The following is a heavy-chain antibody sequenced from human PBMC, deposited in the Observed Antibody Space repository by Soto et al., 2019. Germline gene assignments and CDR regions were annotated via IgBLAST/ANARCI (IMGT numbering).Heavy chain of an antibody. CDR3: ASSYTYRESWFWD. J-gene: IGHJ4*02. V-gene: IGHV3-30*04. Sequence: QEQLVESGGDVVQPGRSLKLSCAGSEFTFQNYAMNWVRQAPGKGLEWVAVISYDGRHTDHADSVKGRFTISRDNSKSTLFLQMNSLRAEDTAVYYCASSYTYRESWFWDWGQGTLVTVSS. CDR1: EFTFQNYA. CDR2: ISYDGRHT. D-gene: IGHD3-10*01.